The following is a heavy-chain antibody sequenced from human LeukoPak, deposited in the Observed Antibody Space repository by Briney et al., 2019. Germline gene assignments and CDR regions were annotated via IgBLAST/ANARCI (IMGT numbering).Heavy chain of an antibody. CDR3: ARASKIWSGYYDYFDY. D-gene: IGHD3-3*01. CDR1: GGSISSYY. V-gene: IGHV4-4*07. Sequence: SETLSLTCTVSGGSISSYYWSWIRQPAGKGLEWIGSIYYSGSTYYNPSLKSRVTISVDTSKNQFSLKLSSVTAADTAVYYCARASKIWSGYYDYFDYWGQGTLDTVSS. CDR2: IYYSGST. J-gene: IGHJ4*02.